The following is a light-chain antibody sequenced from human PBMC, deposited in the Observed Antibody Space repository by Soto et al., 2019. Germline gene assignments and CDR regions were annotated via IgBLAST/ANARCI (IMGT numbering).Light chain of an antibody. V-gene: IGKV3D-15*02. J-gene: IGKJ1*01. CDR1: QSVSSN. CDR2: GAS. Sequence: IGIKPSPATLSVSPADNTTLSCRASQSVSSNLAWYQQKPGQAPRLLIYGASTRATGIPARFSGSGSGTDFTLTTSSLEPEDFAVYYCQQYGRSPLTFGQGTKVDIK. CDR3: QQYGRSPLT.